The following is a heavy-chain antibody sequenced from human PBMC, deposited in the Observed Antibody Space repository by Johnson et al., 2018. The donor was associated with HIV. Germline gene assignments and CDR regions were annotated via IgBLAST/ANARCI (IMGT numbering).Heavy chain of an antibody. CDR1: GFIFDDYD. Sequence: VQLVESGGGVLRRGGSLRLSCEGFGFIFDDYDLSWVRQAPGKGLEWVSGINWNGVSTAYADSVKGRCTISRDNGKNSLYLQMNSLRGEDTALYYCARRDSGSLSFDIWGQWTMVTVSS. D-gene: IGHD1-26*01. J-gene: IGHJ3*02. CDR3: ARRDSGSLSFDI. CDR2: INWNGVST. V-gene: IGHV3-20*04.